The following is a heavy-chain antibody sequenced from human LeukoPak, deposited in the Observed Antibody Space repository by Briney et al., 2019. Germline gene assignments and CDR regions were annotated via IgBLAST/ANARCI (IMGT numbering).Heavy chain of an antibody. D-gene: IGHD2-8*01. J-gene: IGHJ3*02. CDR1: GFTFSDYY. CDR2: ISSSGSTI. CDR3: ARDQNYFTSDRFYDAFDI. V-gene: IGHV3-11*04. Sequence: GGSLRLSCAASGFTFSDYYMSWIRQAPGKGLEWVSYISSSGSTIYYADSVKGRFTISRDNAKNSLYLQMSSLRAEDTSVYYCARDQNYFTSDRFYDAFDIWGQGTMVTVSS.